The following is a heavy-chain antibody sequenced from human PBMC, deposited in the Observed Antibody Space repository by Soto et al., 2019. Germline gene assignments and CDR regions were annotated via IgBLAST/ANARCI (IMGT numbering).Heavy chain of an antibody. CDR2: IYYSDSI. J-gene: IGHJ5*02. CDR3: ARAYYDASGYGLDP. V-gene: IGHV4-61*08. Sequence: SETLSLTCAVSGGSISSGGYYWSWIRQHPGKGLEWIGYIYYSDSINYNPSLKSRVIISVDTSNNQYSLSLNSVTAADMAVYYCARAYYDASGYGLDPWGQGTLVTVSS. D-gene: IGHD3-22*01. CDR1: GGSISSGGYY.